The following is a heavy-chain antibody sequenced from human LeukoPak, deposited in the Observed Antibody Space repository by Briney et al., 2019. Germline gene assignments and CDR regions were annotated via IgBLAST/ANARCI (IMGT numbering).Heavy chain of an antibody. CDR2: MNPNSGNT. J-gene: IGHJ4*02. CDR1: GGTFSSYA. CDR3: ARGDAMVRGVLYDY. V-gene: IGHV1-8*02. Sequence: ASVKVSCKASGGTFSSYAISWVRQATGQGLEWMGWMNPNSGNTGYAQKFQGRVTMTKNTSISTAYMELSSLRSEDTAVYYCARGDAMVRGVLYDYWGQGTLVTVSS. D-gene: IGHD3-10*01.